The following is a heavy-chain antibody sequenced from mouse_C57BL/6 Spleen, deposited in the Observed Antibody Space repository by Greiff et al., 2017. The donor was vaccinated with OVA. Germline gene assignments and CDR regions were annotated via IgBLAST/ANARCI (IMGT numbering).Heavy chain of an antibody. D-gene: IGHD1-1*01. CDR1: GFTFSSYA. CDR2: ISDGGSYT. CDR3: ARDLYYGSSYWYFDV. Sequence: EVMLVESGGGLVKPGGSLKLSCAASGFTFSSYAMSWVRQTPEKRLEWVATISDGGSYTYYPDNVKGRFTISRDNAKNNLYLQMSQLKSEDTAMYYCARDLYYGSSYWYFDVWGTGTTVTVSS. V-gene: IGHV5-4*01. J-gene: IGHJ1*03.